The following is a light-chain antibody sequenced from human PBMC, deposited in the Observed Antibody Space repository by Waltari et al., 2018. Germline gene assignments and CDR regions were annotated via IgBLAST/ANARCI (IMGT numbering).Light chain of an antibody. Sequence: QSALTQPRSVSGTPGQSVTISCTGTSSDVGSSKYVSWYQQHPGKAPKLMIYDVTKRPSGVPDRFSGSKSGNTASLTISGLQAEDEADYHCCSFSGTYYVFGTGTEVTVL. CDR1: SSDVGSSKY. J-gene: IGLJ1*01. CDR2: DVT. V-gene: IGLV2-11*01. CDR3: CSFSGTYYV.